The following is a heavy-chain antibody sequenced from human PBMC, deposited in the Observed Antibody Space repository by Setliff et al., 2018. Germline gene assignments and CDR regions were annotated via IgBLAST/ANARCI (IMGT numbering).Heavy chain of an antibody. CDR3: ARAPFSSGWYGGWEYYFDY. Sequence: PGGSLRLSCAASGFTFSYYGIHWVRQAPGKGLEWVAVFWANGNNKYYADSVKGRFTISRDNSQNTVYLQMNSLRAKDTAVYYCARAPFSSGWYGGWEYYFDYWGQGTQVTVSS. CDR1: GFTFSYYG. D-gene: IGHD6-19*01. CDR2: FWANGNNK. J-gene: IGHJ4*02. V-gene: IGHV3-33*01.